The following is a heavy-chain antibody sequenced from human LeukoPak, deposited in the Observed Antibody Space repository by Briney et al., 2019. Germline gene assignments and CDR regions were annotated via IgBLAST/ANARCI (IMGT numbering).Heavy chain of an antibody. J-gene: IGHJ5*02. CDR3: AKGSPFRYCSGGSCYPDP. CDR1: GFTFSSYA. D-gene: IGHD2-15*01. CDR2: ISGSGGST. V-gene: IGHV3-23*01. Sequence: GGSLRLSCAASGFTFSSYAMSWVRQAPGKGLEWVSAISGSGGSTYYADSVKGRFTISRDNSKNTLYPQMNSLRAEDTAVYYCAKGSPFRYCSGGSCYPDPWGQGTLVTVSS.